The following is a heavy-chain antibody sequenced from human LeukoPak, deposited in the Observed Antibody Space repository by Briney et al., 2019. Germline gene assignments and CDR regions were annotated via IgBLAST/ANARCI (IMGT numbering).Heavy chain of an antibody. CDR3: ATLGPDYYYGMDV. J-gene: IGHJ6*02. Sequence: PGGSLRLSCAASGFTFSSYGMHWVRQAPGKGLEWVAVISYDGSNKYYADSVKGRFTISRDNSKNTLYLQMNSLRAEDTAVYYCATLGPDYYYGMDVWGQGTTVTVSS. V-gene: IGHV3-30*03. CDR2: ISYDGSNK. CDR1: GFTFSSYG.